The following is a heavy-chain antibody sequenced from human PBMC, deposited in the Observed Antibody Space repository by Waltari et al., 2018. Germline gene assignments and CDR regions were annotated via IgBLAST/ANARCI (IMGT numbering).Heavy chain of an antibody. J-gene: IGHJ4*02. D-gene: IGHD5-18*01. CDR1: GFTFSSYS. V-gene: IGHV3-21*01. Sequence: EVQLVESGGGLVKPGGSLRLSCAASGFTFSSYSMNWVRQAPGKGLEWVSSISSSSSSIYYADAVKGRFTTSRDNAKNSLYLQMNSLRAEDTAVYYCARAGGYSYGGYYFDYWGQGTLVTVSS. CDR2: ISSSSSSI. CDR3: ARAGGYSYGGYYFDY.